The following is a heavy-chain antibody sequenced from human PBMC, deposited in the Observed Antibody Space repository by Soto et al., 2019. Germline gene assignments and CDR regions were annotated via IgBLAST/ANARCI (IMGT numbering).Heavy chain of an antibody. D-gene: IGHD2-15*01. CDR3: SPLPPLVVVALTEVPS. Sequence: QVQLRQSGPGLVKPSGTLSLTCFVSGNSISSTYWWTWFRQSPGKGLEWIVEIHHTGGTNYNPALKTRLTITVYKANTQVSLKLTSDPAAASAISYCSPLPPLVVVALTEVPSWGQGALVTVAA. V-gene: IGHV4-4*02. CDR1: GNSISSTYW. J-gene: IGHJ5*02. CDR2: IHHTGGT.